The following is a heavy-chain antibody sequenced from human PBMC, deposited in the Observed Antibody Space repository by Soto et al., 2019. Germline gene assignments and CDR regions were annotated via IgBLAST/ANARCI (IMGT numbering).Heavy chain of an antibody. D-gene: IGHD2-2*01. Sequence: ASVKVSCKASGYTFTSYGISWVRQAPGQGLEWMGWISAYNGNTNYAQKLQGRVTMTTDTSTSTAYMELRSLRSDDTAVYYCARYIVVVPAVTYPSSWNYYYYGMDVWGQGTTVTVSS. CDR3: ARYIVVVPAVTYPSSWNYYYYGMDV. CDR2: ISAYNGNT. V-gene: IGHV1-18*01. J-gene: IGHJ6*02. CDR1: GYTFTSYG.